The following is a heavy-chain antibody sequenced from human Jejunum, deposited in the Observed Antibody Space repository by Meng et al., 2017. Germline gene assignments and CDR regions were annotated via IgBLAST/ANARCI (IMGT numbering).Heavy chain of an antibody. D-gene: IGHD3-16*01. J-gene: IGHJ4*02. CDR2: GSPSSGNT. CDR1: GYTFTTVS. CDR3: ARGVGDLGDY. V-gene: IGHV1-8*01. Sequence: VQLGPSATEMKTPGASTRGCCKACGYTFTTVSINWVRQATGQGLEWMGWGSPSSGNTRYAQEFQGRVTMTRDTSISTVYMELTSLKSDDTAVYYCARGVGDLGDYWGQGTLVTVSS.